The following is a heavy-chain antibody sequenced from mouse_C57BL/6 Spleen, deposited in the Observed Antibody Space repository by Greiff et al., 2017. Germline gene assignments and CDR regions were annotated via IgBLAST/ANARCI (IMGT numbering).Heavy chain of an antibody. CDR1: GYAFSSYW. D-gene: IGHD2-3*01. J-gene: IGHJ1*03. V-gene: IGHV1-80*01. CDR3: ARRGDGYYPWYCDV. CDR2: IYPGDGDT. Sequence: QVQLQQSGAELVKPGASVKISCKASGYAFSSYWMNWVKQRPGKGLEWIGQIYPGDGDTNYNGKFKGKATLTADKSSSTAYMQLSSLTSEDSAVYYCARRGDGYYPWYCDVWGTGTTVTVSS.